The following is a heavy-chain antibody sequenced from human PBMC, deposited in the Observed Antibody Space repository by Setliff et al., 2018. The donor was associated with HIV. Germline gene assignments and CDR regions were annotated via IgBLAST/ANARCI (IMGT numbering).Heavy chain of an antibody. CDR3: ARARITMTGGRLEPYAFDR. V-gene: IGHV4-4*07. D-gene: IGHD3-22*01. Sequence: SETLSLTCTVSGGSFSTYYWSWIRQPAGEGRGYIGRVHSTGTTIYNPSLKNRVTMSVDTSKNQLSLKLRSVTAADTAVYYCARARITMTGGRLEPYAFDRWGQGTKVTVSS. CDR1: GGSFSTYY. J-gene: IGHJ3*01. CDR2: VHSTGTT.